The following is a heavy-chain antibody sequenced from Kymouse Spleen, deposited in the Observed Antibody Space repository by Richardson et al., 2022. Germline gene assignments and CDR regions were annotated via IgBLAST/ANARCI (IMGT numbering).Heavy chain of an antibody. CDR1: GGSISSSSYY. J-gene: IGHJ3*02. D-gene: IGHD6-6*01. CDR3: ARREQLPDAFDI. V-gene: IGHV4-39*01. CDR2: IYYSGST. Sequence: QLQLQESGPGLVKPSETLSLTCTVSGGSISSSSYYWGWIRQPPGKGLEWIGSIYYSGSTYYNPSLKSRVTISVDTSKNQFSLKLSSVTAADTAVYYCARREQLPDAFDIWGQGTMVTVSS.